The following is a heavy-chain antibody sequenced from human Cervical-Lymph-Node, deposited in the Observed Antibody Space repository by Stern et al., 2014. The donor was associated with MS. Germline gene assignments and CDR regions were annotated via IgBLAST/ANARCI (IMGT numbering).Heavy chain of an antibody. D-gene: IGHD3-22*01. Sequence: EQLVGSGAEVKKPGASVKVSCKASGNTFSDHYFHWLRQAPGQGLEWMGRIDPESGDTKYGPKFQGRLTMTRDTSISSVYMELDRLTSDDSALYFCARQRVIAMVDDAFDIWGQGTRVTVSS. CDR1: GNTFSDHY. CDR2: IDPESGDT. CDR3: ARQRVIAMVDDAFDI. J-gene: IGHJ3*02. V-gene: IGHV1-2*06.